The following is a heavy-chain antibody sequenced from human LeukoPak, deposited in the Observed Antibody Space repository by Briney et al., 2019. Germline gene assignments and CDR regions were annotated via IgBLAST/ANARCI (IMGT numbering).Heavy chain of an antibody. Sequence: WGSLRLSCAASGFTFSSYAMSWVRQAPGKGLEWVSAISGSGGSTYYADSVKGRFTISRDNSKNTLYLQMNSLRAEDTAVYYCAKLIDSSGWYTNLNLYYFDYWGQGTLVTVSS. D-gene: IGHD6-19*01. V-gene: IGHV3-23*01. CDR3: AKLIDSSGWYTNLNLYYFDY. CDR2: ISGSGGST. CDR1: GFTFSSYA. J-gene: IGHJ4*02.